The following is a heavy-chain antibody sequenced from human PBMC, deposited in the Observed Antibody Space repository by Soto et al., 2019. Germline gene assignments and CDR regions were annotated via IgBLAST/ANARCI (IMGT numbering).Heavy chain of an antibody. CDR1: GGSISSYY. CDR2: IYYSGST. Sequence: SETLSLTCTVSGGSISSYYWSWLRQPPGKGLEWIGYIYYSGSTNYNPSLKSRVTISVDTYKNQFSLKLSSVTAADTALYYCAAVEYSSSSGYFDYWGQGTLVTVSS. CDR3: AAVEYSSSSGYFDY. D-gene: IGHD6-6*01. V-gene: IGHV4-59*01. J-gene: IGHJ4*02.